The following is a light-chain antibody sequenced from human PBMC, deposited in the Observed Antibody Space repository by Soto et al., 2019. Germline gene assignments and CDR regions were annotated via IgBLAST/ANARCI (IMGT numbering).Light chain of an antibody. Sequence: EIVMTQSPATLSVSPGERATLSCRASQSISTELAWYQQKPGQPPRLLIYSASTSATGVPARFTGSGSGSEFTLTISGLQSEDFAVYYSQQGHNWPLTFGQGTRLEI. CDR2: SAS. CDR1: QSISTE. V-gene: IGKV3-15*01. CDR3: QQGHNWPLT. J-gene: IGKJ2*01.